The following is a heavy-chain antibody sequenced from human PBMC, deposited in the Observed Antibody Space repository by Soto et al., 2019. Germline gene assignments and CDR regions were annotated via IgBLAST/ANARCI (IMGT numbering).Heavy chain of an antibody. CDR3: ARERPRGDIVVVVAATGYYGMDV. J-gene: IGHJ6*02. V-gene: IGHV3-33*01. CDR2: IWYDGSNK. Sequence: PGGSLRLSCAASGFTFSSYGMHWVRQAPGKGLEWVAVIWYDGSNKYYADSVKGRFTISRDNSKNTLYLQMNSLRAEDTAVYYCARERPRGDIVVVVAATGYYGMDVWGQGTTVTVSS. D-gene: IGHD2-15*01. CDR1: GFTFSSYG.